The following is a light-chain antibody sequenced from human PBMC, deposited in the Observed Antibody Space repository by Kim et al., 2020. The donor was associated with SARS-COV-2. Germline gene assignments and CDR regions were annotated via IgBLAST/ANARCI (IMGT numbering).Light chain of an antibody. CDR2: KAS. CDR1: ALPKQY. V-gene: IGLV3-25*03. Sequence: SYELTQPPSVSVSPGQTARITCSGDALPKQYAYWYQQKPGQAPVLVIYKASERPSGIPERFSGSSSGTTVTLTISGVQAEDEVDYNCQSADSSRTWVFGGGTKLTVL. CDR3: QSADSSRTWV. J-gene: IGLJ3*02.